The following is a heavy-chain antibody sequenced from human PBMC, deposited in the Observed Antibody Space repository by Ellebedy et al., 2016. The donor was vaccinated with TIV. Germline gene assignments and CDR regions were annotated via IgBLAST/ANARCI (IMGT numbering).Heavy chain of an antibody. CDR2: INTDGSSS. CDR3: ARGLTVPGAIQAY. J-gene: IGHJ4*02. CDR1: GFPFSSYW. V-gene: IGHV3-74*01. D-gene: IGHD2-2*01. Sequence: GESLKISXEASGFPFSSYWMHWVRQVPGKGPVWLSFINTDGSSSSYADSVKGRFTISRDGAKNTLYLQMNSLRAEDTAVYFCARGLTVPGAIQAYWGQGTLVTVSS.